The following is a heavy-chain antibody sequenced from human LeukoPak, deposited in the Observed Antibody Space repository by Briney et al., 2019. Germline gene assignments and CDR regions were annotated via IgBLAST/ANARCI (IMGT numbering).Heavy chain of an antibody. D-gene: IGHD4-17*01. CDR2: IYHSGST. V-gene: IGHV4-38-2*02. Sequence: SETLSLTCTVSGYSISSGYYWGWIRQPPGKGLEWIGSIYHSGSTYYNPSLKSRVTISVDTSKNQFSLQLNSVTPEDTAVYYCARAPDYDDHYYYYMDVWDKGTTVTVSS. CDR3: ARAPDYDDHYYYYMDV. J-gene: IGHJ6*03. CDR1: GYSISSGYY.